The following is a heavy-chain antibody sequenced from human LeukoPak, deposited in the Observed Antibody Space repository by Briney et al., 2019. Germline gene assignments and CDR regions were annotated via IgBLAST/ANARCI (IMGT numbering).Heavy chain of an antibody. J-gene: IGHJ4*02. CDR2: INTNNGHT. D-gene: IGHD2-8*02. CDR1: VFTFSNSD. CDR3: VRGSGISAKLL. V-gene: IGHV1-18*01. Sequence: ASVKVSCKAYVFTFSNSDINWVRQAPGQGLEWMGWINTNNGHTNFQPKFQGRVTLTSDTSTTTVYMEMRSLTTDDTGMYYCVRGSGISAKLLWGQGTLVTVSS.